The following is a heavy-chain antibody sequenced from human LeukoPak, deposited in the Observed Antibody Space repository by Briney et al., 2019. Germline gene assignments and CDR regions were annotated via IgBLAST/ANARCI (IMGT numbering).Heavy chain of an antibody. V-gene: IGHV4-31*03. Sequence: SETLSLTCTVSGGSISSGGYYWSWIRQHSGKGLEWIGYIYYSGSTYYNPSLKSRVTISVDTSKNQFSLKLSSVTAADTAVYYCASFRVVRGVIIDNYWGQGTLVTVSS. CDR3: ASFRVVRGVIIDNY. CDR2: IYYSGST. D-gene: IGHD3-10*01. CDR1: GGSISSGGYY. J-gene: IGHJ4*02.